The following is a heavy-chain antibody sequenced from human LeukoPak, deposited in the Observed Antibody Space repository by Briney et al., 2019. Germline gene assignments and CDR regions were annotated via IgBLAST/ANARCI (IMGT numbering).Heavy chain of an antibody. CDR3: AKPMAIALAGGSLGY. J-gene: IGHJ4*02. V-gene: IGHV3-66*01. CDR1: QFTVSSNY. D-gene: IGHD6-19*01. CDR2: IYPGGST. Sequence: PGGSLRLSCAASQFTVSSNYMSWVRQAPGKGLEWVSVIYPGGSTYYADSVQGRFTISRDNSKNTLYLQMNSLRAEDTAVYYCAKPMAIALAGGSLGYWGQGTLVTVSS.